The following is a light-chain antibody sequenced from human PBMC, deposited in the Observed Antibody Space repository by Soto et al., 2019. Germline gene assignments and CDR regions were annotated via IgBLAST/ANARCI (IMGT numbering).Light chain of an antibody. CDR1: SSNIGSNY. CDR2: RNN. V-gene: IGLV1-47*01. J-gene: IGLJ3*02. Sequence: QSVLTQPPSASGTPGQRVIISCSGSSSNIGSNYVYWYQQLPGTAPKLLIYRNNQRPSGVPDRFSGSKSGTSASLGISGLRSEDEADYYCAAWDDTLSGPVFGGGTKLTVL. CDR3: AAWDDTLSGPV.